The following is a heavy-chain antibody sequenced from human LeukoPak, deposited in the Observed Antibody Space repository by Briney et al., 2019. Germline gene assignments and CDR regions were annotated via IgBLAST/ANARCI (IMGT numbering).Heavy chain of an antibody. D-gene: IGHD2-15*01. CDR1: GFTFDDYG. J-gene: IGHJ6*03. V-gene: IGHV3-48*01. CDR3: AKNGDRGAYCSGGSCYPYYYYYMDV. CDR2: ISSSGSTI. Sequence: RAGGSLRLSCAASGFTFDDYGMNWVRQAPGKGLEWVSYISSSGSTIYYADSVKGRFTISRDNSKNTLFLQVNSLRAEDTAIYYCAKNGDRGAYCSGGSCYPYYYYYMDVWGKGTTVTISS.